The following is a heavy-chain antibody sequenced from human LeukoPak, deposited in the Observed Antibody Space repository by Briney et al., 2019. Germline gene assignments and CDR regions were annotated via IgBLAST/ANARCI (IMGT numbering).Heavy chain of an antibody. V-gene: IGHV3-23*01. CDR3: AKDPNGDYIGTFDI. Sequence: PGGSLRLSCAASGFTFSSYSMSWVRQAPGKGLEWVATVLGSGVPTYYAGSVQGRFTISRDNSKNTLYLQMNSLRAEDTAKYYCAKDPNGDYIGTFDIWGQGTMVIVS. CDR2: VLGSGVPT. CDR1: GFTFSSYS. J-gene: IGHJ3*02. D-gene: IGHD4-17*01.